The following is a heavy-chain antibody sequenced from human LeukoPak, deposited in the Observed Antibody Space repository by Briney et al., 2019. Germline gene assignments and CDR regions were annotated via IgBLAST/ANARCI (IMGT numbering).Heavy chain of an antibody. D-gene: IGHD6-19*01. Sequence: GGSLRLSCAASGFTVSINYMSWVRQAPGKGLEWVSVIGGGDGSIYYADSVKGRFTISRDNSKNTLYLQMTSLRAEDAAIYYCAKGMGLAHYYFYGMDVWGQGTTVTVSS. J-gene: IGHJ6*02. CDR3: AKGMGLAHYYFYGMDV. CDR1: GFTVSINY. V-gene: IGHV3-23*01. CDR2: IGGGDGSI.